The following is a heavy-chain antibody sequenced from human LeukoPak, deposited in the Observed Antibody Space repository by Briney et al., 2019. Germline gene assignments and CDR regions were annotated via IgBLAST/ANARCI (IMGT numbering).Heavy chain of an antibody. V-gene: IGHV3-23*01. D-gene: IGHD3-10*01. CDR1: GFTFATYA. CDR2: ISISSVDS. Sequence: GGSLRLSCAASGFTFATYAMSWVRQAPGKGLEWVGGISISSVDSYYADSVKGRFPISRDDSKNTPYLQMNRLRDEDTAIYYCAKDRELLFAHCWFDLWGQGTLVTVSS. J-gene: IGHJ5*02. CDR3: AKDRELLFAHCWFDL.